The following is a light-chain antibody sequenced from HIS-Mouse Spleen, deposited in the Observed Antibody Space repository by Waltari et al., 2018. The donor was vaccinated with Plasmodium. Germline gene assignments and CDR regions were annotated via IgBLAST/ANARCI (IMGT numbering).Light chain of an antibody. CDR2: DVS. CDR3: CSYAGSYTYV. CDR1: SSDVGRYNY. Sequence: QSALTQPRTVSGSPGQSVTISCTGTSSDVGRYNYLCWYQQHPGKAPKLMIYDVSKRPSGVPDRFSGSKSGNTASLTISGLQAEDEADYYCCSYAGSYTYVFGTGTKVTVL. J-gene: IGLJ1*01. V-gene: IGLV2-11*01.